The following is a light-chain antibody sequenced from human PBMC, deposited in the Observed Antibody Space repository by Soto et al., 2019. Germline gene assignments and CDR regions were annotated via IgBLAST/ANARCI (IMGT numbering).Light chain of an antibody. CDR1: QSLTNSY. V-gene: IGKV3-20*01. J-gene: IGKJ5*01. CDR2: DTS. Sequence: EIVLTHSPGTLSLSPWEIATLSCRASQSLTNSYIAWYQVKPGQAPRLLIYDTSSRATGIPDRFSGSGSGTDFTLTITRLEPEDFAVFYCQQYGTSEIILGQGTRLEIK. CDR3: QQYGTSEII.